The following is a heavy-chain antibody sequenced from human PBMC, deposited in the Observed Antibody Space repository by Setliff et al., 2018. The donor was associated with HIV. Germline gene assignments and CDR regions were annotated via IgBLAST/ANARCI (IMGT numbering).Heavy chain of an antibody. CDR3: ARVAGAHYFDY. CDR1: GGSISSHY. CDR2: IYYSGST. Sequence: SETLSLTCAVSGGSISSHYWSWIRQPPGKGLEWIGSIYYSGSTNYNPSLKSRVTISVDTSKNQFSLKLSSVTAADTAVYYCARVAGAHYFDYWGQGTLVTVSS. D-gene: IGHD1-26*01. J-gene: IGHJ4*02. V-gene: IGHV4-59*11.